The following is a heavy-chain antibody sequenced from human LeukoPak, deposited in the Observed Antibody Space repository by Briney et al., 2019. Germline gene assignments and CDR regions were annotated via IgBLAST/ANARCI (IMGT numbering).Heavy chain of an antibody. CDR1: GFTFDDYG. Sequence: GGSLRLSCAASGFTFDDYGMSWVRQAPGKGLEWVSSISSSSSYIYYADSVKGRFTISRDNAKNSLYLQMNSLRAEDTAVYYCARDLGGYSSSWAFDYWGQGTLVTVSS. J-gene: IGHJ4*02. CDR3: ARDLGGYSSSWAFDY. CDR2: ISSSSSYI. D-gene: IGHD6-13*01. V-gene: IGHV3-21*01.